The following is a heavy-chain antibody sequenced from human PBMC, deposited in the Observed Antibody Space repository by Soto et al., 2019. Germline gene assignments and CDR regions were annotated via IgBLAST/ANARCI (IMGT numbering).Heavy chain of an antibody. J-gene: IGHJ6*02. Sequence: SETLSLTCTVSGGSISSYYWSWIRQPPGKGLEWIGYIYYSGSTNYNPSLKSRVTISVDTSKNQFSLKLSSVTAADTAVYYCARDRIMSALDVWGQGTTVTVSS. D-gene: IGHD2-8*01. CDR2: IYYSGST. CDR1: GGSISSYY. V-gene: IGHV4-59*01. CDR3: ARDRIMSALDV.